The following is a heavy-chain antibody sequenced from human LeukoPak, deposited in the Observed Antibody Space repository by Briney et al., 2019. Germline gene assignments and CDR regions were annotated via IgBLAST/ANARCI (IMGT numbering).Heavy chain of an antibody. J-gene: IGHJ5*02. CDR3: AKDTSHSSSWYGNWFDP. Sequence: GGSLRLSCAASGFTFRSYAIYWVRQAPGKGLEWVSGISGSGGDTYFADSVKGRFTISRDNSKNTVFLQMDSLRAEDTAVYYCAKDTSHSSSWYGNWFDPWGQGTLVTVSS. CDR2: ISGSGGDT. V-gene: IGHV3-23*01. CDR1: GFTFRSYA. D-gene: IGHD6-13*01.